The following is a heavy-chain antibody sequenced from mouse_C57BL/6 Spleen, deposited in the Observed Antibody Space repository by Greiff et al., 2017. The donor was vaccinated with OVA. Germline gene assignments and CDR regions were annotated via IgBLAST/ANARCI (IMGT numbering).Heavy chain of an antibody. Sequence: EVQLVESGGGLVQPGGSLSLSCAASGFTFTDYYMSWVRQPPGKALEWLGFIRNKANGYTTEYSASVKGRFTISRDNSQSILYLQMNALRAEDSATYYCARYSLMVTTPHWYFDVWGTGTTVTVSS. CDR2: IRNKANGYTT. CDR3: ARYSLMVTTPHWYFDV. D-gene: IGHD2-1*01. J-gene: IGHJ1*03. V-gene: IGHV7-3*01. CDR1: GFTFTDYY.